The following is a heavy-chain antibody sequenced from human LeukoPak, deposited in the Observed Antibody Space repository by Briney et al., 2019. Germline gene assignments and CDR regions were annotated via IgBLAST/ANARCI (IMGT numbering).Heavy chain of an antibody. D-gene: IGHD6-13*01. V-gene: IGHV4-34*01. J-gene: IGHJ4*02. Sequence: PSETLSLTCAVYGGSFSGYYWSWNRQPPGKGLEWIGEINHSGSTNYNPSLKSRVTISVDTSKNQFSLKLSSVTAADTAVYYCARGPSSWYGDYWGQGTLVTVSS. CDR3: ARGPSSWYGDY. CDR2: INHSGST. CDR1: GGSFSGYY.